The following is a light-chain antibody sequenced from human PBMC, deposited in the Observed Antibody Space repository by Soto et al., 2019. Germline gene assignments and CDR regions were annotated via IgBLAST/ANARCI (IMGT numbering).Light chain of an antibody. Sequence: QSVLTQPPSASGSPGQSVTISCTGTSSDVGGYNFVSWYQQRPGKAPKLMIYEVNKRPSGVPDRFSGSKSGNTASLTVSGLQAEDEGDYYCFSYAGNNNVVFGTGTKVTVL. V-gene: IGLV2-8*01. CDR1: SSDVGGYNF. J-gene: IGLJ1*01. CDR2: EVN. CDR3: FSYAGNNNVV.